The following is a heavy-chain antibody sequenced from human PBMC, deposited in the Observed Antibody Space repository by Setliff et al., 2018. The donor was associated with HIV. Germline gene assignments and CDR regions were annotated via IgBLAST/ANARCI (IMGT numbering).Heavy chain of an antibody. D-gene: IGHD2-8*01. J-gene: IGHJ4*02. CDR2: INHSGRT. CDR3: ECYNSDDGYFGN. Sequence: PSETLSLTCTVSGGSISSDYCWGWIRQSPGKGLEWIGEINHSGRTKYSPSLRSRVTISLDTSRNQFSLKLSSVTAADTAVYYCECYNSDDGYFGNWGQGALVTVSS. V-gene: IGHV4-38-2*02. CDR1: GGSISSDYC.